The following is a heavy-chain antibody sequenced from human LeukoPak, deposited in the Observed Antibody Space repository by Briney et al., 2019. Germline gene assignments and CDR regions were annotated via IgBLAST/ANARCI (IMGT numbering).Heavy chain of an antibody. V-gene: IGHV5-51*01. CDR3: ARLDFGDSGSAYFDY. D-gene: IGHD4-17*01. J-gene: IGHJ4*02. CDR1: GYTFTSYS. CDR2: IYPGDSDT. Sequence: GESPKISCEGSGYTFTSYSIAWVRQMPGKGLEWMWMIYPGDSDTRYSPSFQGPVTISADKSITAAYLQWSSLKAADTAPYYCARLDFGDSGSAYFDYCGEARLLTVSS.